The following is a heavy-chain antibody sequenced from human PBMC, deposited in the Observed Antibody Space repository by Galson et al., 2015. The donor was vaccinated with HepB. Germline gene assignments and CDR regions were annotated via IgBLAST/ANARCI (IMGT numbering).Heavy chain of an antibody. V-gene: IGHV6-1*01. CDR1: GDSVSSNSAA. Sequence: CAISGDSVSSNSAAWNWIRQSPSRGLEWLGRTYYRSKWYNDYAVSVKSRITINPDTSKNQFSLQLNSVTPEDTAVYYCAREYPDRLGSWIDYWGQGTLVTVSS. CDR3: AREYPDRLGSWIDY. D-gene: IGHD6-19*01. J-gene: IGHJ4*02. CDR2: TYYRSKWYN.